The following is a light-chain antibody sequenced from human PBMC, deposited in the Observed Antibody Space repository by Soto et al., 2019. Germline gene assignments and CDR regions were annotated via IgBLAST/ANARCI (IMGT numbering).Light chain of an antibody. Sequence: DIVMTQSPDSLAVSLGERATINCKSSQSVLYSSNNKNYLAWYQQKPGQPPKLLIYWASTRESGVPDRFSGSGSGTDVTLTISSLQAEDVAVYYCRQYYSAPLTFGQGTKVEIK. V-gene: IGKV4-1*01. CDR1: QSVLYSSNNKNY. CDR3: RQYYSAPLT. CDR2: WAS. J-gene: IGKJ1*01.